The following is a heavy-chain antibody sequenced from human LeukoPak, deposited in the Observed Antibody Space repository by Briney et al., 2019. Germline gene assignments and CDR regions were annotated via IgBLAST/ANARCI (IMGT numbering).Heavy chain of an antibody. CDR2: ISYDGSNK. Sequence: GESLRLSCAASGFTFSSYGMHWVRQAPGKGLEWVAVISYDGSNKYYADSVKGRFTISRDNSKNTLYLQMNSLRAEDTAVYYCAKGGLYMIVVVLDYWGQGTLVTVSS. CDR3: AKGGLYMIVVVLDY. J-gene: IGHJ4*02. D-gene: IGHD3-22*01. CDR1: GFTFSSYG. V-gene: IGHV3-30*18.